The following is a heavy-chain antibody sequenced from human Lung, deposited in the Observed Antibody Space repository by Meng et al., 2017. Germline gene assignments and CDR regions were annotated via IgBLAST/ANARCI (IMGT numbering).Heavy chain of an antibody. D-gene: IGHD4-11*01. Sequence: QVQLKKCGAGLLRPSETLARSCVVSGGSFSDYYWSWIRQPPGKGLEWIGEINHSGSTNYNPSLESRATISVDTSQNNLSLKLSSVTAADSAVYYCARGPTTMAHDFDYWGQGTLVTVSS. CDR1: GGSFSDYY. J-gene: IGHJ4*02. V-gene: IGHV4-34*01. CDR2: INHSGST. CDR3: ARGPTTMAHDFDY.